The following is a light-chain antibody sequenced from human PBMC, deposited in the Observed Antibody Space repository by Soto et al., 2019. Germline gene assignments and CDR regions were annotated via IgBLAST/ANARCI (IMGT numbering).Light chain of an antibody. V-gene: IGKV3-20*01. J-gene: IGKJ3*01. CDR2: GAS. CDR1: QSVSSSY. CDR3: QQYGSLPIP. Sequence: EIVLTQSPGTLSLSPGERATLSCRASQSVSSSYLAWYQQKPGQAPRLLIYGASSRATGIPDRFSGSGSGTDFTLTISRLEPEDFAVYYCQQYGSLPIPFGPGTKVDIK.